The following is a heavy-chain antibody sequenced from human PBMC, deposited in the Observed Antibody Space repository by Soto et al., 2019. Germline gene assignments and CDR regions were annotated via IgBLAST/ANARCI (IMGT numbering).Heavy chain of an antibody. Sequence: GGSLRLSCAASGFTYSTYTMHWVRQAPGKGLEWVAVISYDGNNKFYADSVKGRFTISRDSTKQTLYLQTSSLRHEDTAVYYCAKDGGPVYCNSPGCSAKHFDYWGQGTLVPVSS. J-gene: IGHJ4*02. CDR3: AKDGGPVYCNSPGCSAKHFDY. CDR1: GFTYSTYT. D-gene: IGHD2-2*01. V-gene: IGHV3-30-3*01. CDR2: ISYDGNNK.